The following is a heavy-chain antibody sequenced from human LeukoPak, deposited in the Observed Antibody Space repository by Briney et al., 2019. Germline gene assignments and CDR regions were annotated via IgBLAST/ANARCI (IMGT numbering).Heavy chain of an antibody. CDR1: GFTFISKA. CDR2: VLSDGGTT. V-gene: IGHV3-23*01. D-gene: IGHD3-3*02. Sequence: GGSLRLSCVASGFTFISKAMSWVRQAPGKGLEWVSGVLSDGGTTYYADSVKGRFTISRDNSRNTLYLQMNSLRAEDTAVYSCARDLSGLDAFDIWDQGTMVTVSS. CDR3: ARDLSGLDAFDI. J-gene: IGHJ3*02.